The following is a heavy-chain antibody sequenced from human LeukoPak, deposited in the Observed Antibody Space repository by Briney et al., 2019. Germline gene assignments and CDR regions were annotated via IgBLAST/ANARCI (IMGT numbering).Heavy chain of an antibody. CDR2: IYYSGST. V-gene: IGHV4-59*01. CDR3: ARYVVVTAYFDY. D-gene: IGHD2-21*02. J-gene: IGHJ4*02. CDR1: GGSFSSYY. Sequence: PSETLSLTRAVYGGSFSSYYWSWIRQPPGKGLEWIGYIYYSGSTNYNPSLKSRVTISVDTSKNQFSLKLSSVTAADTAVYYCARYVVVTAYFDYWGQGTLVTVSS.